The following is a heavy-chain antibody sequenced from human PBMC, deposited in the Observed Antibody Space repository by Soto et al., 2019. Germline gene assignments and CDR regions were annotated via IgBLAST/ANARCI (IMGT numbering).Heavy chain of an antibody. CDR2: IYYSGST. CDR1: GGSINSSPFY. CDR3: ARDGYNWNQRSPVPLDY. Sequence: SETLSLTCTVSGGSINSSPFYWGWIRQPPGKGLEWIGTIYYSGSTNYNPSLKSRVTISVDTSKNQFSLKLSSVAAADTAVYYCARDGYNWNQRSPVPLDYWGQGTLVTVSS. V-gene: IGHV4-39*02. D-gene: IGHD1-20*01. J-gene: IGHJ4*02.